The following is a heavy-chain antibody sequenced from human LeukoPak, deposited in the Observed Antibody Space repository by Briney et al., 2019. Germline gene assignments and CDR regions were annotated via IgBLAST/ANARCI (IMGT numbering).Heavy chain of an antibody. CDR2: ISAYNGNT. D-gene: IGHD3-9*01. CDR1: GYTFTSYG. CDR3: ARWVPYDILTSGNFYYYGMDV. V-gene: IGHV1-18*01. Sequence: GASVKVSCKASGYTFTSYGISWVRQAPGQGLEWMGWISAYNGNTNYAQKLQGRVTMTTDTSTSTAYMELGSLRSDDTAVYYCARWVPYDILTSGNFYYYGMDVWGQGTTVTVSS. J-gene: IGHJ6*02.